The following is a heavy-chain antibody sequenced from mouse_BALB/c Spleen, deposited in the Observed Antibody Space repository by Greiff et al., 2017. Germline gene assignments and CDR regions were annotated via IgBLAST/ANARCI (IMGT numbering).Heavy chain of an antibody. V-gene: IGHV1-18*01. CDR1: GYTFTDYN. CDR3: ARKGMTTRRPAMDY. Sequence: VQLQQSGPELVKPGASVKIPCKASGYTFTDYNMDWVKQSHGKSLEWIGDINPNNGGTIYNQKFKGKATLTVDKSSSTAYMELRSLTSEDTAVYYCARKGMTTRRPAMDYWGQGTSVTVSS. J-gene: IGHJ4*01. D-gene: IGHD2-4*01. CDR2: INPNNGGT.